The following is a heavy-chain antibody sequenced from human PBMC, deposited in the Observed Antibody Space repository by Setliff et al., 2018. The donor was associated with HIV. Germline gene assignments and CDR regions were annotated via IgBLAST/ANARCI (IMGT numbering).Heavy chain of an antibody. CDR3: VRDSAASVWVGASVYYFDF. D-gene: IGHD1-26*01. Sequence: GGSLRLSCTASGLSFRNFGMTWVRQAPGKGLEWVSSISSSDDDTHYADSLRGRFTVSRDNAKSALYLQMNNLSVDDTAVYYCVRDSAASVWVGASVYYFDFWGQGIQVTVSS. J-gene: IGHJ4*02. CDR1: GLSFRNFG. CDR2: ISSSDDDT. V-gene: IGHV3-21*01.